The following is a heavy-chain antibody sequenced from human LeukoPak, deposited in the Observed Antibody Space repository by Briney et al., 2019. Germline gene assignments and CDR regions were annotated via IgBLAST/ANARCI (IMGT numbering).Heavy chain of an antibody. CDR2: IDPSDSYT. D-gene: IGHD2-15*01. V-gene: IGHV5-10-1*01. CDR3: ASSLSVVAATPHY. Sequence: RESLRISCKGSGYSFSSYWISWVRQMPGKGLEWMGRIDPSDSYTNYSPSFQGHVTISADKSISTAYLQWSSLKASDTAMYYCASSLSVVAATPHYWGQGTLVTVSS. CDR1: GYSFSSYW. J-gene: IGHJ4*02.